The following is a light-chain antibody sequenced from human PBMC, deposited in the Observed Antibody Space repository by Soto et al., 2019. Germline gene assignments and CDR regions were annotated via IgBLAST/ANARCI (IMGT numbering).Light chain of an antibody. Sequence: EIVMTQSPATLSVSPGERATLSCRASQSVSSNLAWYQQKPGQAPRLLIYGASTRATGIPARFSGSGSGTEFTLTISRLQSEDFAVYYCQQYNNWPLGFTFGPGTKVDIK. CDR2: GAS. V-gene: IGKV3-15*01. CDR1: QSVSSN. CDR3: QQYNNWPLGFT. J-gene: IGKJ3*01.